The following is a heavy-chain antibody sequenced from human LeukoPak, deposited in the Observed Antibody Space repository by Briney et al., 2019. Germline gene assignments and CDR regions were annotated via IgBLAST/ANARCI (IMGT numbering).Heavy chain of an antibody. D-gene: IGHD6-13*01. V-gene: IGHV1-69*13. J-gene: IGHJ6*03. CDR2: IIPIFGTA. Sequence: SVKVSCKASGFTLTNFDINWVRQATGQGLEWMGGIIPIFGTANYAQKFQGRVTITADESTSTAYVELSSLRSEDTAVYYCARDSRGRGIAAAGTPMDYYYYYYMDVWGKGTTVTVSS. CDR1: GFTLTNFD. CDR3: ARDSRGRGIAAAGTPMDYYYYYYMDV.